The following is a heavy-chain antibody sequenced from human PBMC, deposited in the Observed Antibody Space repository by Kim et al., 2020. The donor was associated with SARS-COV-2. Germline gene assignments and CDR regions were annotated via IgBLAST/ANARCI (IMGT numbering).Heavy chain of an antibody. CDR3: ASDGYGYVLGYYFDY. CDR1: GYTFTKYA. CDR2: VKPDNGVT. D-gene: IGHD5-18*01. J-gene: IGHJ4*02. V-gene: IGHV1-3*01. Sequence: ASVKVSCKASGYTFTKYAIHWVRQAPGQGLEWMGWVKPDNGVTQVSQKFQGRVTFDSDTSASTAYMVLSSLTSGDTALYYCASDGYGYVLGYYFDYWGQGTLVTVSS.